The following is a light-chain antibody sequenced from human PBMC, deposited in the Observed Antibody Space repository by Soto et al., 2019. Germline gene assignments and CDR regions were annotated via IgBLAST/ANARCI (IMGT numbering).Light chain of an antibody. CDR3: QQYNGDSRG. V-gene: IGKV1-5*01. CDR2: NAA. CDR1: QNINIW. J-gene: IGKJ1*01. Sequence: DIQMTPSPSTLSASVGDRVTITCRASQNINIWLAWYQQKPGKAPKLLIYNAAYLESGVPSRFSGSGSGTEFTLTISSLQPDDFAIYYCQQYNGDSRGFGQGTKVDIK.